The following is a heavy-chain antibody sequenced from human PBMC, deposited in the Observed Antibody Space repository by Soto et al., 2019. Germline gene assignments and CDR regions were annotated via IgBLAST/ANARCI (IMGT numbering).Heavy chain of an antibody. V-gene: IGHV3-23*01. Sequence: GSLRLSCAASGFTFSSYAMSWVRQAPGKGLEWVSAISGSGGSTYYADSVKGRFTISRDNSKNTLYLQMNSLRAEDTAVYYCAKDLSRVVVINYGMDVWGQGTTVTVSS. D-gene: IGHD3-22*01. J-gene: IGHJ6*02. CDR1: GFTFSSYA. CDR3: AKDLSRVVVINYGMDV. CDR2: ISGSGGST.